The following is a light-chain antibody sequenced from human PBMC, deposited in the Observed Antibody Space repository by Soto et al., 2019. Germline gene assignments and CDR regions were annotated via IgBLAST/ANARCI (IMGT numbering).Light chain of an antibody. V-gene: IGLV2-14*01. CDR1: SSDIGACNS. J-gene: IGLJ1*01. Sequence: QSALTQPASVSGSPGQSITISCTGTSSDIGACNSVSWYQQHPGKAPKLMIYEVSNRPSGVSNRFSASKSGNTASLTISGLQAEDEADYYCSSRTTSNPYVFGTGTKLTVL. CDR2: EVS. CDR3: SSRTTSNPYV.